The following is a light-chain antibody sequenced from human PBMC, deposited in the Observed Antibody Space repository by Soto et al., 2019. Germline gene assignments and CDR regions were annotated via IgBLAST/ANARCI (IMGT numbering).Light chain of an antibody. Sequence: DIQMTQSPSTLSASVGDRVTITCRSSRSISFWLAWYQQKPGKAPKLLIYDASTLYSGVPSRFSGSRSGTEFTLTISSLQPDDFASYYCQQYNSFAPYSFGQGTKLEI. J-gene: IGKJ2*03. V-gene: IGKV1-5*01. CDR2: DAS. CDR1: RSISFW. CDR3: QQYNSFAPYS.